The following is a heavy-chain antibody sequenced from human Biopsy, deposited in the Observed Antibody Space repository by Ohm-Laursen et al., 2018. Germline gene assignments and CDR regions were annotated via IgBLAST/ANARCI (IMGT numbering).Heavy chain of an antibody. D-gene: IGHD6-19*01. CDR2: ISYSRDT. CDR3: AKHGSGWTGDDAFHI. Sequence: TLSLTCIVSGGSISGSSWSWIRQAPGKGLEWIGYISYSRDTNYNPSLKSRITISVDTSKNQFSLKLTSVTAADTAVYYCAKHGSGWTGDDAFHIWGQGTMVTVSS. CDR1: GGSISGSS. J-gene: IGHJ3*02. V-gene: IGHV4-59*08.